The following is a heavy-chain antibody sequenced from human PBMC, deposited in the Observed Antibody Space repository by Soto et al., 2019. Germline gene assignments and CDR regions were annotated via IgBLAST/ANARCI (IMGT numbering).Heavy chain of an antibody. CDR2: FDPEDGET. D-gene: IGHD6-13*01. V-gene: IGHV1-24*01. CDR1: GYTLTELS. J-gene: IGHJ4*02. CDR3: ATYLVVVPPRIAAAGAPYCDS. Sequence: ASVKVSCKVSGYTLTELSMHWVRQAPGKGLEWMGGFDPEDGETIYAQKFQGRVTMTEDTSTDTAYMEVSSLRSEDTVVYYCATYLVVVPPRIAAAGAPYCDSWGEGTRVSVAS.